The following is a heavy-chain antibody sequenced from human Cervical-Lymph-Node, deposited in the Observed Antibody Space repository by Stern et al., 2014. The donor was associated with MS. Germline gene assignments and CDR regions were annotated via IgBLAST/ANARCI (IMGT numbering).Heavy chain of an antibody. CDR2: IFLDADK. CDR3: AHDSGA. J-gene: IGHJ5*02. CDR1: GVSLNTSGVG. D-gene: IGHD1-26*01. V-gene: IGHV2-5*02. Sequence: VTLKESGPAVVKPTQTLTLTCSLSGVSLNTSGVGVGWIRQPPGKGLEWLALIFLDADKHYNPSLKNRLTISKDTSKHQEVLRMTNMDPVDTATYFCAHDSGAWGRGTLVTVSS.